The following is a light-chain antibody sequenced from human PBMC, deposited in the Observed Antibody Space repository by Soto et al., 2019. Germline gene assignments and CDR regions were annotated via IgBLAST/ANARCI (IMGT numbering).Light chain of an antibody. V-gene: IGKV3-20*01. CDR2: HAS. CDR3: HQYGSAPPR. CDR1: ESIDNNF. Sequence: EIVLTQSPGTLSLSPGERATLSCRASESIDNNFLAWYQQKPGQAPRFLIYHASSRDTSIPNRCSGSGSATDITVTISTLEPEDFAVYYCHQYGSAPPRFGTGLIVDVK. J-gene: IGKJ3*01.